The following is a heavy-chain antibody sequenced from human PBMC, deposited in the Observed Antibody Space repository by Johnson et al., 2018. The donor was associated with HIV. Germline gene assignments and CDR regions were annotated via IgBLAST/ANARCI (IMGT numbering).Heavy chain of an antibody. CDR1: GFTFDDYA. CDR3: AGDGESQQLPLGDAFDI. CDR2: ISWNSGSI. J-gene: IGHJ3*02. D-gene: IGHD6-13*01. V-gene: IGHV3-9*01. Sequence: QPGRSLRLSCAASGFTFDDYAMHWVRQAPGKGLEWVSGISWNSGSIGYADSVKGRFTISRDNSKNTLYLQMNNLRVEDTAVYYCAGDGESQQLPLGDAFDIWGQGTMVTVSS.